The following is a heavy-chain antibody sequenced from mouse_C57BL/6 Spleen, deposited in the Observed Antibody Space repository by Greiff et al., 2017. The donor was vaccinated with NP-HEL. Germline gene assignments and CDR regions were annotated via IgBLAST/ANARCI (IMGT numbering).Heavy chain of an antibody. CDR1: GFTFSSYT. J-gene: IGHJ4*01. CDR2: ISGGGGNT. V-gene: IGHV5-9*01. CDR3: ARQGDKVYYAMDY. Sequence: EVKLMESGGGLVKPGGSLKLSCAASGFTFSSYTMSWVRQTPEKRLEWVATISGGGGNTYYPDSVKGRFTISRDNAKNTLYLQMSSLRSEDTALNYCARQGDKVYYAMDYWGQGTSVTVSS.